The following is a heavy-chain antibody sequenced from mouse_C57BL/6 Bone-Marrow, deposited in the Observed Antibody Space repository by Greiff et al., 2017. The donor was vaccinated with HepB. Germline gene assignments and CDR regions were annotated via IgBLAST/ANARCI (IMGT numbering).Heavy chain of an antibody. CDR1: GFTFSDYG. Sequence: EVQVVESGGGLVKPGGSLKLSCAASGFTFSDYGMHWVRQAPEKGLEWVAYISSGSSTIYYADTVKGRFTISRDNAKNTLFLQMTSLRSEDTAMYYCARPYYGSSSYYFDYWGQGTTLTVSS. D-gene: IGHD1-1*01. J-gene: IGHJ2*01. V-gene: IGHV5-17*01. CDR2: ISSGSSTI. CDR3: ARPYYGSSSYYFDY.